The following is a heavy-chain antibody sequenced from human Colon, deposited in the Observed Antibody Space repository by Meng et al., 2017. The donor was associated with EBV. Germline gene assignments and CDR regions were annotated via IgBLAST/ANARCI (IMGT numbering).Heavy chain of an antibody. D-gene: IGHD4-17*01. J-gene: IGHJ5*02. Sequence: QVQLQESGPGLVKPSQXLSLTCTXSGGSISSGNHYWSWIRQHPGKGLEYIGYIYYSGSTYYNPSLKSRVIISVDTSKNQFSLKLTSVTAADTAVYFCARTNYGDYNWFDPRGQGTLVTVSS. CDR2: IYYSGST. CDR3: ARTNYGDYNWFDP. V-gene: IGHV4-31*03. CDR1: GGSISSGNHY.